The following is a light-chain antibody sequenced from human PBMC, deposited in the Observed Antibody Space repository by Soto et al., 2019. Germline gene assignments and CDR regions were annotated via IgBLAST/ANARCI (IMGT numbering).Light chain of an antibody. CDR2: WAS. J-gene: IGKJ5*01. CDR3: QQYYSVPIT. Sequence: IILPQSPSSLDVTSGETAXLMFKSNQSLLYTSNNKNYIAWYQQKSGQPPKLLIYWASTRESGVPDRFSGGGSGTDFTLTISSLQAEDVAVYYCQQYYSVPITFGQGTRLEVK. CDR1: QSLLYTSNNKNY. V-gene: IGKV4-1*01.